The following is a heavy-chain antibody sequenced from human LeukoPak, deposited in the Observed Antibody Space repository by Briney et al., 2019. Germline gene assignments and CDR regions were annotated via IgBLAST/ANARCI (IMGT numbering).Heavy chain of an antibody. CDR1: GGSISSYY. CDR3: ARGYTLNWFDP. V-gene: IGHV4-59*12. D-gene: IGHD1-14*01. Sequence: SETLSLTCTVSGGSISSYYWSWIRQPPGKGLEWIGYIYHSGSTYYNPSLKSRVTISVDRPKNQFSLKLSSVTAADTAVYYCARGYTLNWFDPWGQGTLATVSS. J-gene: IGHJ5*02. CDR2: IYHSGST.